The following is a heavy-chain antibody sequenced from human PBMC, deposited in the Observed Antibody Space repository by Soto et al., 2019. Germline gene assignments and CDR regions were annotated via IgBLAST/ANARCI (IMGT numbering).Heavy chain of an antibody. CDR1: GGSISSGDYY. D-gene: IGHD5-18*01. CDR3: ASNSYGYTLYDY. Sequence: QVQLQESGPGLVKPSQTLSLTCTVSGGSISSGDYYWSWIRQPPGKGLEWIGYIYYSGSTYYNPSLTGRVTVSVDTSKNQFSLKLSSVTAADTAVYYCASNSYGYTLYDYWGQGTLVTVSS. V-gene: IGHV4-30-4*01. CDR2: IYYSGST. J-gene: IGHJ4*02.